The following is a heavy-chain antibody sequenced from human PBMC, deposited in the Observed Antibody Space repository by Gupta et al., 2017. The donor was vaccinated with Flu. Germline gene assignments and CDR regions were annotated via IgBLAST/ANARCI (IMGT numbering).Heavy chain of an antibody. CDR2: IIPIFGTA. J-gene: IGHJ5*02. D-gene: IGHD3-3*01. CDR3: ARGNDFWSGYHQSRFDP. Sequence: ISWVRQAPGQGLEWMGGIIPIFGTANYAQKCQGRVTITADKSTSTAYMELSSLRSEDTAVYYCARGNDFWSGYHQSRFDPWGQGTLVTVSS. V-gene: IGHV1-69*06.